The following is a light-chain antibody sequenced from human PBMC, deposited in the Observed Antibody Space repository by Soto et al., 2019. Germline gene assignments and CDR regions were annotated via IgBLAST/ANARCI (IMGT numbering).Light chain of an antibody. J-gene: IGKJ1*01. V-gene: IGKV1-5*03. Sequence: DIQMTQSPSTLSASVGDRVTITCRASQSISSWLAWYQQKPGKAPKLLINKASSLESGVPSRFSGSGSGTEFILTISRLEPDDFAIYHCHQHGGSPETFGQGTKVDIK. CDR3: HQHGGSPET. CDR1: QSISSW. CDR2: KAS.